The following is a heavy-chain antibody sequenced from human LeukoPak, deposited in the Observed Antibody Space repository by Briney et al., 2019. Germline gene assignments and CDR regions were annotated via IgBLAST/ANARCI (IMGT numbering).Heavy chain of an antibody. CDR2: IYYSGST. CDR3: ARGRVGATTEYYFDY. CDR1: GDSISTGGYY. V-gene: IGHV4-31*03. Sequence: PSETLSLTCTVSGDSISTGGYYWSWIRQHPGKGLEWIGYIYYSGSTYYTPSLKSRVTISVGTSKNQFSLRLSSVTAADTAVYYCARGRVGATTEYYFDYWGQGTLVTVSS. J-gene: IGHJ4*02. D-gene: IGHD1-26*01.